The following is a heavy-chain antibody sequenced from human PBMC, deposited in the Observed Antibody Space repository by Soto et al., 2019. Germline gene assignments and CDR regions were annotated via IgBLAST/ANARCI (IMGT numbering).Heavy chain of an antibody. CDR3: ARARGYSYGYDAFDI. Sequence: ASVKVSCKASGYTFTSYAMHWVRQAPGQRLEWMGWINAGNGNTKYSQKFQGRVTITRDTSASTAYMELSSLRSEGTAVYYCARARGYSYGYDAFDIWGQGTMGTVS. J-gene: IGHJ3*02. CDR2: INAGNGNT. V-gene: IGHV1-3*01. D-gene: IGHD5-18*01. CDR1: GYTFTSYA.